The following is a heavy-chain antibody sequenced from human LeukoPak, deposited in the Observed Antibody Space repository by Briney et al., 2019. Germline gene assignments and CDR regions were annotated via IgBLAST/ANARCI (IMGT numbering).Heavy chain of an antibody. V-gene: IGHV3-23*01. CDR2: MSGSGDTT. CDR3: ARDGGGSSGLDY. Sequence: GGSLRLSCAASGFRFSNSAMTWVRQAPGKGLEWVSTMSGSGDTTYFADSVKGRFTISRDNTKNSLYLQMNSLRAEDTAVYYCARDGGGSSGLDYWGQGTLVTVSS. J-gene: IGHJ4*02. CDR1: GFRFSNSA. D-gene: IGHD3-16*01.